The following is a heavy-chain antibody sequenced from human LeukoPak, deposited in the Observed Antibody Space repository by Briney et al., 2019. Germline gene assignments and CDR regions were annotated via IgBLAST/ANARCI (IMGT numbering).Heavy chain of an antibody. J-gene: IGHJ4*02. CDR3: ARIVRGHGDY. CDR1: GDSISTSNSY. Sequence: SETLSLTCTVSGDSISTSNSYWGWIRQPPGKGLEWIGSIYYSGNTYYNASLKSRVTISVDTSKNQFSLKLSSVTAADTAVYYCARIVRGHGDYWGQGTLVTVSS. D-gene: IGHD3-10*01. CDR2: IYYSGNT. V-gene: IGHV4-39*01.